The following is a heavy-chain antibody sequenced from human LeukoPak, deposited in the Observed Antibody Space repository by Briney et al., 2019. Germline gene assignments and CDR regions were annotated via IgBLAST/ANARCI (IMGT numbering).Heavy chain of an antibody. CDR1: GFTFSTYG. D-gene: IGHD3-10*01. J-gene: IGHJ5*02. CDR3: AKADITMVRGVIITEGWFDP. V-gene: IGHV3-23*01. CDR2: ISGSGKRI. Sequence: GGSLRLSCAASGFTFSTYGMSWVRQAPGKGLEWVSGISGSGKRIYYADSVKGRFTISRDNSKNTLNLLMNSLRAEDTAVYYCAKADITMVRGVIITEGWFDPWGQGTLVTVSS.